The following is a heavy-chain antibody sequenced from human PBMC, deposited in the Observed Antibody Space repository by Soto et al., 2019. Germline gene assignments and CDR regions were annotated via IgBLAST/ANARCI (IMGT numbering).Heavy chain of an antibody. CDR3: AKDTYIIVGGTHIDF. J-gene: IGHJ4*02. CDR1: GFTFDDYA. CDR2: MSWNSDST. Sequence: EVHLVESGGGLVQPGRSLRLSCAASGFTFDDYAMHWVRQAPGKGLEWVSGMSWNSDSTGYADSVKGRFTISRDNAKNSLFLQMNSLRAEDTALYFCAKDTYIIVGGTHIDFWGRGTLVSVSS. V-gene: IGHV3-9*01. D-gene: IGHD1-26*01.